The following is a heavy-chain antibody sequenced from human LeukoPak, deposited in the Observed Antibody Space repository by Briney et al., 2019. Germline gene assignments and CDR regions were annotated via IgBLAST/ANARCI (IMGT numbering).Heavy chain of an antibody. V-gene: IGHV4-34*01. CDR1: AGSFIGYY. J-gene: IGHJ4*02. CDR3: AISDGSGSYYKSDY. D-gene: IGHD3-10*01. Sequence: SETLSLTCAVYAGSFIGYYWSWVRQPPGKGPEWIGEIDQSGSTNYNPSLKSQATITIDTSNNQFSLKLNSVTAADTAVYYCAISDGSGSYYKSDYWGQGTLVTVSS. CDR2: IDQSGST.